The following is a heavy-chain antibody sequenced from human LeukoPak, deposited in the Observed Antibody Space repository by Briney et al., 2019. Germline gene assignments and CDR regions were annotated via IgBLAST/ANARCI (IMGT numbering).Heavy chain of an antibody. CDR2: IYHSGST. CDR1: GGSISSGGYY. J-gene: IGHJ5*02. D-gene: IGHD2-15*01. V-gene: IGHV4-30-2*01. CDR3: ARDAHCTGVGCYSPYNWFDP. Sequence: PSQTLSLTCTVSGGSISSGGYYWSWIRQPPGKGLEWIGYIYHSGSTYYNPSLKSRVTISVDRSKNQFSLKVTSVTAADTAAYYCARDAHCTGVGCYSPYNWFDPWGQGTLVTVSS.